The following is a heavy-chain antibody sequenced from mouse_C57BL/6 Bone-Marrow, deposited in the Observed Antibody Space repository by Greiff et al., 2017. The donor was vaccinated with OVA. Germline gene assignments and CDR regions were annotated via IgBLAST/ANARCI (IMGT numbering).Heavy chain of an antibody. CDR3: ARPPYGSSPYYAMDY. J-gene: IGHJ4*01. Sequence: QVQLQQSGAELARPGASVKLSCKASGYTFTSYGISWVKQRTGQGLEWIGEIYPRSGNTYYNEKFKGKATLTADKSSSTAYMELRSLTSEDSAVYFCARPPYGSSPYYAMDYWGQGTSVTVSS. CDR2: IYPRSGNT. D-gene: IGHD1-1*01. V-gene: IGHV1-81*01. CDR1: GYTFTSYG.